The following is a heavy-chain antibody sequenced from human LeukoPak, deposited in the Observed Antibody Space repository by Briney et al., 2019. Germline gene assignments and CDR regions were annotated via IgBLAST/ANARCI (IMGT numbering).Heavy chain of an antibody. J-gene: IGHJ4*02. CDR2: IKSKIDGGTI. D-gene: IGHD6-25*01. V-gene: IGHV3-15*01. Sequence: GGSLRLSCVASGFTFSDAWMSWVRQAPGKGLEWVGRIKSKIDGGTIDYGAPVKGRFTISRDDSRNTLYLQMNRLKTEDTAVYYCTTRRQDGCWGQGTLVTVS. CDR1: GFTFSDAW. CDR3: TTRRQDGC.